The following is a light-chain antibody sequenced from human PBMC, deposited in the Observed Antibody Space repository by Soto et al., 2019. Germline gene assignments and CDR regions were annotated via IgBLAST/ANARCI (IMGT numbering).Light chain of an antibody. J-gene: IGKJ5*01. V-gene: IGKV1-5*01. Sequence: DIRMTQSASTLSASLGDRVTITWGASQSISSWLAWYQHKPGKAPKLLIYDASSLESGAPSRFSGSGAGTEFTPTISSLQPHDFATYYGQQYNSYSGITFGQGTRLEIK. CDR3: QQYNSYSGIT. CDR2: DAS. CDR1: QSISSW.